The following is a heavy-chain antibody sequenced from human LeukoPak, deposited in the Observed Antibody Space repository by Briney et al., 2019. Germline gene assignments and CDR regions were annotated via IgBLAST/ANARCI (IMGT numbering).Heavy chain of an antibody. Sequence: GESLKISCKGSGYSFTSYWIGWVRQMPGKGLEWIGTIYPGDSDTRYSPSFQGQVTISADKSISTAYLQWSSLKASDTVLFFRAKPAYDILTGYRTVDAFDIWGQGTMVTVSS. CDR3: AKPAYDILTGYRTVDAFDI. J-gene: IGHJ3*02. CDR1: GYSFTSYW. D-gene: IGHD3-9*01. CDR2: IYPGDSDT. V-gene: IGHV5-51*01.